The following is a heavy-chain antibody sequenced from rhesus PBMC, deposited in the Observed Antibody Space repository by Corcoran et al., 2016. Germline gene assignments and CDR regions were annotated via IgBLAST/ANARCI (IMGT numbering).Heavy chain of an antibody. CDR3: AKGPGYGLDS. CDR2: ISNGGGIT. V-gene: IGHV3S5*01. J-gene: IGHJ6*01. Sequence: EVQLVESGGGLVQPGGSLRLSCAASGFTFSSYGMSWVRQAPGKGLEWVSYISNGGGITYYADSLKGRFTISRDNSKNTLSLQMNSLRAEDTAVYYCAKGPGYGLDSWGQGVVVTVSS. D-gene: IGHD1-38*01. CDR1: GFTFSSYG.